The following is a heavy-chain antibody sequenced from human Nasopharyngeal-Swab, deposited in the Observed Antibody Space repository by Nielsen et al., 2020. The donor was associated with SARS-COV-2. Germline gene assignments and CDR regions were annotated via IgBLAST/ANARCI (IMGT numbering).Heavy chain of an antibody. D-gene: IGHD3-22*01. CDR1: EFSVSSNY. J-gene: IGHJ4*02. CDR2: LYSGGTA. V-gene: IGHV3-66*01. Sequence: GESLKISCAASEFSVSSNYMNWVRQAPGKGLEWVSVLYSGGTAYYADSVKGRFTTSRDNSKNMLYLQMNSLRAEDTAVYYCARYDDYYDSSGYAYWGQGTLVTVSS. CDR3: ARYDDYYDSSGYAY.